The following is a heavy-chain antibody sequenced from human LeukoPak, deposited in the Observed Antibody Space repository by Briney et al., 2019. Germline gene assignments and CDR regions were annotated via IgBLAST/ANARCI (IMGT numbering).Heavy chain of an antibody. Sequence: PSETLSLTCTVSGGSISSHYWSWIRQPPGKGLEWIGHIYYSGYTNYNPSLKSRITIAIDTSKNQFSLKLSSVTAADTAVYYCASHDYGDLYFDYWGQGTLVTVSS. CDR2: IYYSGYT. CDR3: ASHDYGDLYFDY. D-gene: IGHD4-17*01. CDR1: GGSISSHY. V-gene: IGHV4-59*11. J-gene: IGHJ4*02.